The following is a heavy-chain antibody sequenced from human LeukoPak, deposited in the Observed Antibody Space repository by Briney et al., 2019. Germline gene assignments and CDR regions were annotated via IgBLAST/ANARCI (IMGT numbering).Heavy chain of an antibody. J-gene: IGHJ4*02. V-gene: IGHV4-39*07. CDR2: IYSSGST. CDR3: ASTEYYFGSVD. Sequence: SETLSLTCTVSGASISGSGYYWGWIRQPPGKGLEWIGNIYSSGSTYYNASLQSRVTISIDTSKNQFSLKLSSVTAADTAVYYCASTEYYFGSVDWGQGTLVTVSS. D-gene: IGHD3-10*01. CDR1: GASISGSGYY.